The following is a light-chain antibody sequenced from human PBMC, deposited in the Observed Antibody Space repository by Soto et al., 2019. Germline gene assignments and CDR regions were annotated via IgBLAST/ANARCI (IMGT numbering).Light chain of an antibody. J-gene: IGLJ2*01. CDR1: SSDVGNYNL. V-gene: IGLV2-23*02. Sequence: QSALTQPASVSGSPGQSITISCTGTSSDVGNYNLVSWYQQHPGKAPKLIIYEVSKRPSGVSNRFSGSKSGNTASLTISGLQAEDEADYSCSSYSDSRTYVVFGGGTQLTVL. CDR2: EVS. CDR3: SSYSDSRTYVV.